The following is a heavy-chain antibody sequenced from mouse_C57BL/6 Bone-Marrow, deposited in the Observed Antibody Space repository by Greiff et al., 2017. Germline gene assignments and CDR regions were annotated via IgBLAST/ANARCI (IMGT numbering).Heavy chain of an antibody. CDR1: GYTFTSYG. J-gene: IGHJ3*01. V-gene: IGHV1-81*01. CDR3: ARSDYGAWFAY. D-gene: IGHD1-1*01. CDR2: IYPRSGNT. Sequence: QVQLQQSGAELARPGASVKLSCKASGYTFTSYGISWVKQRTGQGLEWIGEIYPRSGNTYYNEKFKGKATLTADKSSSTAYIELRSLTSEDSAVYFCARSDYGAWFAYWGQGTLVTVSA.